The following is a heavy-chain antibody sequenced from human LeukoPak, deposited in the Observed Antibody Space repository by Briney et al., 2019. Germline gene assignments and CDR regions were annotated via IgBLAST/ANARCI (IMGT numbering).Heavy chain of an antibody. D-gene: IGHD2-2*01. CDR2: INPSGGST. J-gene: IGHJ6*04. V-gene: IGHV1-46*01. CDR3: ARDIVVVPAAYSLGMDV. CDR1: GYTFTSYY. Sequence: ASVTVSCKACGYTFTSYYMHWVRQAPGQGLEWMGLINPSGGSTIYAQKFQGRVTITRDTSTSTVYMELSSLRSEDTAVYYCARDIVVVPAAYSLGMDVWGKGTTVTVSS.